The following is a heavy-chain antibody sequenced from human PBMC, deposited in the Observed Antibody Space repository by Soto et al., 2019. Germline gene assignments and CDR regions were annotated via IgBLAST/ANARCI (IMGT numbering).Heavy chain of an antibody. Sequence: ESGGGLVQPGRSLRLSCEASGFTFDDYAFHWVRQTPGKGREWVAGITWNSGKIDYADSVKGRFTISRDNAKSSLYLQMDSLRPEDTALYYCVRGFWSGSDDYWGQGTLVTVSS. CDR2: ITWNSGKI. V-gene: IGHV3-9*01. CDR1: GFTFDDYA. CDR3: VRGFWSGSDDY. D-gene: IGHD3-3*01. J-gene: IGHJ4*02.